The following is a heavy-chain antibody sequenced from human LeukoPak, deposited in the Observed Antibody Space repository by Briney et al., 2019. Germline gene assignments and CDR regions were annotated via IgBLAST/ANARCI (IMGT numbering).Heavy chain of an antibody. CDR3: ARTKYFDPDFDY. V-gene: IGHV1-2*02. J-gene: IGHJ4*02. CDR1: GYTFTGYY. Sequence: RASVKVSCKASGYTFTGYYMHWVRQAPGQGLEWMGWINPNSGGTNYAQKFQGRVTMTRDTSISTAYMEPSRLRSDDTAVYYCARTKYFDPDFDYWGQGTLVTVSS. D-gene: IGHD3-9*01. CDR2: INPNSGGT.